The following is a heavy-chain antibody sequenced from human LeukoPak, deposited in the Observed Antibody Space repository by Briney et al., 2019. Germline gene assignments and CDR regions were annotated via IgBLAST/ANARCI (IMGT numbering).Heavy chain of an antibody. V-gene: IGHV1-46*01. D-gene: IGHD3-22*01. CDR1: GYTFTSYY. CDR2: INPSGGST. Sequence: GASVKVSCKASGYTFTSYYMHWVRQAPGQGLEWMGIINPSGGSTSYAQKFQGRVTMTRDTSTSTVYMELSSLRSEDTAVYYCARGLLSGYYASSGYPDYWGQGTLVTVSS. J-gene: IGHJ4*02. CDR3: ARGLLSGYYASSGYPDY.